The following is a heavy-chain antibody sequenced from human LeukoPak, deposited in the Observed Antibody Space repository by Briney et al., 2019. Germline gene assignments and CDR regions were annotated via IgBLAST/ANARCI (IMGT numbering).Heavy chain of an antibody. CDR3: ATDCSSASCFDY. D-gene: IGHD2-2*01. CDR2: LSSSSSTI. J-gene: IGHJ4*02. CDR1: VFTFNTYS. Sequence: GGSLTLFCTASVFTFNTYSMNWVRRAPGKGLEWVSYLSSSSSTIYYADSVKGRFTISRDNAKNSLYLQMNSLRAEDTAVYFCATDCSSASCFDYWGQGTLVTVSS. V-gene: IGHV3-48*01.